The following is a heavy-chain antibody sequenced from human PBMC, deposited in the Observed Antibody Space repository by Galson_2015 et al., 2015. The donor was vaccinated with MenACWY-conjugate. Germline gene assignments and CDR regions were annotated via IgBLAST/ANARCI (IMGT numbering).Heavy chain of an antibody. CDR2: IKEDGSEK. CDR1: GFSISTYW. J-gene: IGHJ4*02. CDR3: ASWDGRDY. V-gene: IGHV3-7*03. Sequence: SLRLSCAASGFSISTYWMTWVRQAPGKGLEWVANIKEDGSEKYYVDSVKGRFTISRDNAKNSLYLQMNSLRGEDTAVYYCASWDGRDYWGQGTLVTVSS. D-gene: IGHD1-14*01.